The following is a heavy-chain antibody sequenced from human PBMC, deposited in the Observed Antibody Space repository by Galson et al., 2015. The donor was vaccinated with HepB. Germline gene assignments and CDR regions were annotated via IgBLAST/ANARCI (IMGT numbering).Heavy chain of an antibody. CDR2: ISSSSSTI. CDR1: GFTFSSYS. Sequence: SLRLSCAASGFTFSSYSMNWVRQAPGKGLEWVSYISSSSSTIYYADSVKGRFTISRDNTKNSLYLQMNSLRAEDTAVYYCARSGTVTTPYALDYWGQGTLVTVSS. J-gene: IGHJ4*02. D-gene: IGHD4-11*01. V-gene: IGHV3-48*01. CDR3: ARSGTVTTPYALDY.